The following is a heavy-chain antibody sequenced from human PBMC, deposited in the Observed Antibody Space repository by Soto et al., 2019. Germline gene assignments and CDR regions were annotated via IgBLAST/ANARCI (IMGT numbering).Heavy chain of an antibody. V-gene: IGHV2-5*01. CDR2: IYWNDDK. Sequence: GPTLVNPTQTLTLTCIFSGFSLRTSGVGVGWIRQPPGKALEWLGFIYWNDDKRYSPSLKSRLTTTKDTSKNQVVLTMTNMDPVDTATYYCAKSGSSGWYGWFDPWGQGTLVTVSS. J-gene: IGHJ5*02. D-gene: IGHD6-19*01. CDR3: AKSGSSGWYGWFDP. CDR1: GFSLRTSGVG.